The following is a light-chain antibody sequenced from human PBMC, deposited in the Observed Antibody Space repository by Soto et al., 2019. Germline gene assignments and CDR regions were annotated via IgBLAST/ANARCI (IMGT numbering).Light chain of an antibody. CDR1: QSVSGH. V-gene: IGKV3-11*01. CDR2: DAS. Sequence: EIVLTQSPATLSLSPGERATLSCRASQSVSGHLAWYQQKPGQAPRLLIFDASNRATGIPARFSGSGSGTDFTLTISSLEPEDFAVYYCQQRSDWLPITFGQGTLLEIK. CDR3: QQRSDWLPIT. J-gene: IGKJ5*01.